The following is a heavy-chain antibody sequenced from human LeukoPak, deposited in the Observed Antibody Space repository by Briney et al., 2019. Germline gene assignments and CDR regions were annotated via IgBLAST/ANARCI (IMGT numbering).Heavy chain of an antibody. Sequence: PSETLSLTRTVSGYFISSGYYWGWIRQPPGKGLEWIGYIYGSGYTNYNPSLKSRVTMSIDTSKNHFSLKLTSVTAADTATYYCARETSLAGFASGLGFNYWGQGILVTVSS. CDR2: IYGSGYT. CDR1: GYFISSGYY. D-gene: IGHD6-19*01. V-gene: IGHV4-61*03. CDR3: ARETSLAGFASGLGFNY. J-gene: IGHJ4*02.